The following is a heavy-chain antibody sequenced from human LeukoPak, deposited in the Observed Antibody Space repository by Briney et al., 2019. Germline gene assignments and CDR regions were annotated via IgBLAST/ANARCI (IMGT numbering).Heavy chain of an antibody. CDR2: IYYSGST. CDR3: ARGKIKWLAPGEFDP. CDR1: GGSISSYY. D-gene: IGHD5-12*01. J-gene: IGHJ5*02. Sequence: PSETLSLTCTVSGGSISSYYWSWIRQPPGKGLEWIGYIYYSGSTNYNPSLKSRVTISVDTSKNQFSLKLSSVTAADTAVYYCARGKIKWLAPGEFDPWGQGTLVTVSS. V-gene: IGHV4-59*08.